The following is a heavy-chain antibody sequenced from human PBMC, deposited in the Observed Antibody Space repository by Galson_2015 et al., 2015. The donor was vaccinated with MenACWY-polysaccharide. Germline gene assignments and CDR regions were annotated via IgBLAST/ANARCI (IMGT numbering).Heavy chain of an antibody. V-gene: IGHV1-2*02. CDR1: GYTFSGYH. Sequence: SCKASGYTFSGYHIHWVRQAPGQGLEWMGWIHPNSGGTTFAQKFQGRVTMTRDTSVSTVYMELNSLRSDDTAVYHCGRGGYCTGSGSYWGQGTLVTGSS. D-gene: IGHD3-10*01. CDR2: IHPNSGGT. CDR3: GRGGYCTGSGSY. J-gene: IGHJ4*02.